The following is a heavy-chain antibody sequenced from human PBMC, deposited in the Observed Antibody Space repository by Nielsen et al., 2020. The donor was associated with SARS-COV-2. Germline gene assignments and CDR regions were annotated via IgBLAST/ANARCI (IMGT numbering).Heavy chain of an antibody. CDR3: VRESAYGDFTGGFDY. Sequence: GGSLRLSCAASGFTFSSYGMHWVRQAPGKGLEWVALIYYDGRKRNYADSVKGRFTISRDNANSTLSLQMNSLRGEDTAVYFCVRESAYGDFTGGFDYWGQGTLVTVSS. D-gene: IGHD4-17*01. CDR2: IYYDGRKR. J-gene: IGHJ4*02. V-gene: IGHV3-33*08. CDR1: GFTFSSYG.